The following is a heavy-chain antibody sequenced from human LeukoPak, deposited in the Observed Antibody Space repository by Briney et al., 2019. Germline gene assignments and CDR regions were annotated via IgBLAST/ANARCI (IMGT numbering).Heavy chain of an antibody. D-gene: IGHD6-6*01. V-gene: IGHV3-30*02. CDR2: IQNDGNNK. Sequence: GGSLRLSCAASGFTFSSNGMHWVRQAPGKWLEWVTFIQNDGNNKKYADSVKGRFTISRDNSKNTLYLQMNSLRVEDTAVYYCARDWGTSSLYLVNWGQGTLVTVSS. J-gene: IGHJ4*02. CDR3: ARDWGTSSLYLVN. CDR1: GFTFSSNG.